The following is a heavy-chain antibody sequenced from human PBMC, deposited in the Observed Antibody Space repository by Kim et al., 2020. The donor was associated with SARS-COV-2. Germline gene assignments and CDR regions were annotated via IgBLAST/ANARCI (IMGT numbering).Heavy chain of an antibody. J-gene: IGHJ6*02. V-gene: IGHV4-34*01. CDR3: ARGPTVTTFYNYYGMDV. CDR1: GGSFSGHY. D-gene: IGHD4-17*01. Sequence: SETLSLTCAVYGGSFSGHYWRWIRQPPGKGLEWIGEINHSGSTNYNPSLKSRVTISVDTSKNQFSLKLSSVTAADTAVYYCARGPTVTTFYNYYGMDVWGQGTTVTVSS. CDR2: INHSGST.